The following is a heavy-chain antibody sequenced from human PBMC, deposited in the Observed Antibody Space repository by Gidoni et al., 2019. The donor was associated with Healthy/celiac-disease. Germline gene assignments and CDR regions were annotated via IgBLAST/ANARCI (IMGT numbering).Heavy chain of an antibody. Sequence: EVQLVESGGGLVKPGGSLRLSCAASGFTFSSYSMNWVRQAPGKGLEWVSSISSSSSYIYYADSVKGRFTISRDNAKNSLYLQMNSLRAEDTAVYYCARVRGEITMVRGVINYYYGMDVWGQGTTVTVSS. CDR2: ISSSSSYI. J-gene: IGHJ6*02. CDR1: GFTFSSYS. D-gene: IGHD3-10*01. CDR3: ARVRGEITMVRGVINYYYGMDV. V-gene: IGHV3-21*01.